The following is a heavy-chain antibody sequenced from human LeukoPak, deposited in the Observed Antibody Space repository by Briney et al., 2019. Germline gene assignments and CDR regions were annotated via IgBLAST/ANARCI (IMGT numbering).Heavy chain of an antibody. V-gene: IGHV1-58*02. CDR2: IVVGSGNT. CDR3: AYISSIAARPLAVAFDI. D-gene: IGHD6-6*01. J-gene: IGHJ3*02. Sequence: SVKVSCKASGFTFTSSAMQGVQHARGQRREGIGWIVVGSGNTNYAQKFQERVTITRHMSTSTAYMELSSLRSEDTAVYYCAYISSIAARPLAVAFDIWGQGTMVTVSS. CDR1: GFTFTSSA.